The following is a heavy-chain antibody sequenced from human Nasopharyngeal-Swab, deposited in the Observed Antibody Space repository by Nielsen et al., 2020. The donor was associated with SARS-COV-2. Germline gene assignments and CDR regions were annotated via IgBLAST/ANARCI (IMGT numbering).Heavy chain of an antibody. J-gene: IGHJ5*02. V-gene: IGHV4-31*03. Sequence: SETLSLTCTVSGGSISSGGYYWSWIRQHPGKGLEWIGYIYYSGSIYYNPSLKSRVTISVDTSKNQFSLKLSSVTAADTAVYYCASRRITISPWFDPWGQGTLVTVSS. CDR3: ASRRITISPWFDP. D-gene: IGHD3-3*01. CDR1: GGSISSGGYY. CDR2: IYYSGSI.